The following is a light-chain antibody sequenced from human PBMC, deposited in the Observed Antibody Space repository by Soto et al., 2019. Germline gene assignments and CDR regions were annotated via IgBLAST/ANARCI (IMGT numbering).Light chain of an antibody. CDR1: QSVSSH. CDR3: QQRADWWT. J-gene: IGKJ1*01. V-gene: IGKV3-11*01. Sequence: IVMSQSPGTLSLSPGERATLSCRASQSVSSHLAWYQQKPGQAPRLLIDDASNRATGIPARFSGSGSGTDFTLTISSLEPEDSAVYYCQQRADWWTFGQGTKVDIK. CDR2: DAS.